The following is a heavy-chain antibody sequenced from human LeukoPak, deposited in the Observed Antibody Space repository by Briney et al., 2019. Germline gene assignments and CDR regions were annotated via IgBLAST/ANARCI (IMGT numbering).Heavy chain of an antibody. CDR1: GFTFSSYG. Sequence: TGGSLRLSCAASGFTFSSYGMHWARQAPGKGLEWVAFIQSDGSDQYYADSVKGRLSISRDNSKNTLYLQMNSLRTEDTAVYYCAKRDGYNSGPFDYWGQGTLVTVSS. CDR2: IQSDGSDQ. CDR3: AKRDGYNSGPFDY. V-gene: IGHV3-30*02. D-gene: IGHD5-24*01. J-gene: IGHJ4*02.